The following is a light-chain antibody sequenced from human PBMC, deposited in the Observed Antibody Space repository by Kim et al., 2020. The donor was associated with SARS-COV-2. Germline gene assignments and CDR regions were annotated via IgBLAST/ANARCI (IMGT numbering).Light chain of an antibody. J-gene: IGKJ1*01. V-gene: IGKV1D-12*01. CDR1: QGVSNW. Sequence: DIQMTQSPSTVSASVGDSVTITCRASQGVSNWLAWYPHKPGKAPKLLIYAASILHSGVPSRFSGSGFETDFTLTISNLQPEDFATYYCQQANNFPWTFGQGTKVDIK. CDR2: AAS. CDR3: QQANNFPWT.